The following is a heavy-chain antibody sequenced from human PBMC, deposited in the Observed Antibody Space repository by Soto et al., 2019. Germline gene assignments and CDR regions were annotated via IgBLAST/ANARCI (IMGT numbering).Heavy chain of an antibody. Sequence: QVQLVQSGDEVKKPGASVKVSCKASGYPFTTYGITWVRQAPGQGLEWMGWISTYNGNTNYAQSLQGRVTMTRETSSTTAYMELRSLRSDDTAVYYCARVMTTFGVVSKGPDHWGQGTLVTGSS. CDR3: ARVMTTFGVVSKGPDH. CDR1: GYPFTTYG. J-gene: IGHJ4*02. D-gene: IGHD3-3*01. V-gene: IGHV1-18*04. CDR2: ISTYNGNT.